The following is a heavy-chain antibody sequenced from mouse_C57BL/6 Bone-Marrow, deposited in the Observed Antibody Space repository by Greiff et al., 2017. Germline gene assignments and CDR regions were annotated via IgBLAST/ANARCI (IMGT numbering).Heavy chain of an antibody. V-gene: IGHV1-81*01. CDR1: GYTFTSYG. Sequence: QVQLKESGAELARPGASVKLSCKASGYTFTSYGISWVKQRTGQGLEWIGEIYPRSGNTYYNEKFKGKATLTADKSSSTAYMELRSLTSEDSAVYFCARHIYYYGSSPFAYWGQGTLVTVSA. J-gene: IGHJ3*01. CDR3: ARHIYYYGSSPFAY. D-gene: IGHD1-1*01. CDR2: IYPRSGNT.